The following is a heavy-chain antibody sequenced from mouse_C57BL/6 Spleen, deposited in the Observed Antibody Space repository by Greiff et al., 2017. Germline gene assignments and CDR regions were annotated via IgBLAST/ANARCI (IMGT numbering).Heavy chain of an antibody. CDR3: AISGYYYGSSYVYAMDD. CDR2: IDPSDSYT. D-gene: IGHD1-1*01. CDR1: GYTFTSYW. V-gene: IGHV1-59*01. Sequence: QVQLQQPGAELVRPGTSVKLSCKASGYTFTSYWMHWVKQRPGQGLEWIGVIDPSDSYTNYNQKFKGKATLTVDTSSSTAYMQLSSLTSEDSAVYYCAISGYYYGSSYVYAMDDWGQGTSVTVSS. J-gene: IGHJ4*01.